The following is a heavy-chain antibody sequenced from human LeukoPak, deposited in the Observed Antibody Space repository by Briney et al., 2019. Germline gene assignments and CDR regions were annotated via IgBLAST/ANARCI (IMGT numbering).Heavy chain of an antibody. CDR2: IYYSGST. CDR3: ARLPAPRLRIVGATTFDY. J-gene: IGHJ4*02. Sequence: SETLSLTCTVSGGSISSSSYYWGWIRQPPGKGLEWIGSIYYSGSTYYNPSLKSRVTISVDTSKNQFSLKLSSVTAADTAVYYCARLPAPRLRIVGATTFDYWGQGTLVTVSS. CDR1: GGSISSSSYY. V-gene: IGHV4-39*07. D-gene: IGHD1-26*01.